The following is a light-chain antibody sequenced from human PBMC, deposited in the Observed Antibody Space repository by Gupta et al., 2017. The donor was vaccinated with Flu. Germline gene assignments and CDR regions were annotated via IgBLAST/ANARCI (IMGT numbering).Light chain of an antibody. CDR2: QTS. J-gene: IGKJ2*03. CDR1: QSISHW. Sequence: DIQITQSPSPLSASVGDRVTITCRASQSISHWLAWFQQKPGKAPKLLIYQTSSLQPGVSSRFSGSGSGTEFTLTISSLQPDDFATYYCQQYNNCSPDSFGQGTKLEMK. CDR3: QQYNNCSPDS. V-gene: IGKV1-5*03.